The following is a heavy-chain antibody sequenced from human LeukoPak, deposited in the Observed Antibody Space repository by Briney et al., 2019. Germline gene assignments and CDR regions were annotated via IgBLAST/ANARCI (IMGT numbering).Heavy chain of an antibody. CDR2: ISGSGGST. D-gene: IGHD6-13*01. V-gene: IGHV3-23*01. CDR3: AKAPPSSYYYYGMDV. CDR1: GFTFSSYA. J-gene: IGHJ6*02. Sequence: PGGSLRLSCAASGFTFSSYAMSWVRQAPGKGLEWVSAISGSGGSTYYADSVKGRFTISRDIPKNTLYLQMNSLRAEDTAVYYCAKAPPSSYYYYGMDVWGQGTTVTVSS.